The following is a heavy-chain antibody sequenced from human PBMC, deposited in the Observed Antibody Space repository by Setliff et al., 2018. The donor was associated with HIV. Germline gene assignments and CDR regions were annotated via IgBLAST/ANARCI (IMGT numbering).Heavy chain of an antibody. CDR3: ARQGRGDAFDI. Sequence: RASVKVSCKSSGYTFTKYGISWVRQAPGQGLEWMAWISGYSGDTNYAQRFQGRVTMTTDTSTSTAYMELRSLTSDDTAVYYCARQGRGDAFDIWGQGTMVTVSS. CDR2: ISGYSGDT. D-gene: IGHD1-26*01. J-gene: IGHJ3*02. CDR1: GYTFTKYG. V-gene: IGHV1-18*01.